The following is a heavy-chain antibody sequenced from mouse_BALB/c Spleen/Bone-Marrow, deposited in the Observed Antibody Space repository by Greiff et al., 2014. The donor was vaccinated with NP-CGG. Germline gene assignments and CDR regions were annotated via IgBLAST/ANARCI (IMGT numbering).Heavy chain of an antibody. Sequence: VKLQESGAELVRPGVSVKISCKGSGYTVTDYAMHWVKQSHAKSLEWIGVISTYSGDARYNQKFKDKATMTVDKSSRTAYMELARLTSEDSAIYYCATPPGGNSGYWCFDVWGAGTTVSVSS. J-gene: IGHJ1*01. V-gene: IGHV1-67*01. CDR1: GYTVTDYA. CDR3: ATPPGGNSGYWCFDV. D-gene: IGHD2-1*01. CDR2: ISTYSGDA.